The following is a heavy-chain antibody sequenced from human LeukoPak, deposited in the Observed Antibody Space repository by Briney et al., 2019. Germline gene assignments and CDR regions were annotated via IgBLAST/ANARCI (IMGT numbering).Heavy chain of an antibody. D-gene: IGHD6-6*01. CDR1: GGSISSSSYY. CDR3: ARRYSSSSVRAFDI. Sequence: SETLSLTCTVSGGSISSSSYYWDWIRQPPGKGLEWIGSIYYSGSTYYNPSLKSRVTISVDTSKNQFSLKLSSVTAADTAVYYCARRYSSSSVRAFDIWGQGTMVTVSS. V-gene: IGHV4-39*01. J-gene: IGHJ3*02. CDR2: IYYSGST.